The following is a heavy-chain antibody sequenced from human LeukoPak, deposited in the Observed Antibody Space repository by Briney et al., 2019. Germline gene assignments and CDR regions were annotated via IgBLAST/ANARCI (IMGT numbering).Heavy chain of an antibody. CDR1: GFIFSSYG. J-gene: IGHJ2*01. CDR3: AKRGIAAANWYFDL. V-gene: IGHV3-30*02. CDR2: IRFDGNHK. Sequence: QSGGSLSLSCAASGFIFSSYGMQWVRQAPGKGLEWVAFIRFDGNHKSYADSVKGRFTISRDISKNTLHLQMNSLRVEDTAVYYCAKRGIAAANWYFDLWGRGTLVTVSS. D-gene: IGHD6-13*01.